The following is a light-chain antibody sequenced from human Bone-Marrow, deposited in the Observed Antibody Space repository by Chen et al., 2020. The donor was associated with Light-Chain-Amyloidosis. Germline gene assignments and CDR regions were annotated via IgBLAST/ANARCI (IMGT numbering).Light chain of an antibody. Sequence: SYVLTQPSSVSVAPGQTATIARGGNNIGSTSVHWYQQTPGQAPLLVVYDDSDRPSGIPERLSGSNSGYAATLYISRGEAGDEADYYCQVWDRSSDRPVFGGGTKLTVL. CDR3: QVWDRSSDRPV. V-gene: IGLV3-21*02. J-gene: IGLJ3*02. CDR1: NIGSTS. CDR2: DDS.